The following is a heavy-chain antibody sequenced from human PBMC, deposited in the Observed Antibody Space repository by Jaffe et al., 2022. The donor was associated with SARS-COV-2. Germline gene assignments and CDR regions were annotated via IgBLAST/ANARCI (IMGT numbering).Heavy chain of an antibody. CDR1: GYTFISYN. J-gene: IGHJ4*02. CDR3: ARGGSDSSGDYYSN. Sequence: QVQLVQSGAEVKKPGASVKLSCMASGYTFISYNIHWVRQTPGQGLEWMGILDRYEENTLYAQKFHGRVTMTRDTSTGTVYMELSSLRSDDTAVYYCARGGSDSSGDYYSNWGQGTLVTVSS. D-gene: IGHD2-21*02. CDR2: LDRYEENT. V-gene: IGHV1-46*01.